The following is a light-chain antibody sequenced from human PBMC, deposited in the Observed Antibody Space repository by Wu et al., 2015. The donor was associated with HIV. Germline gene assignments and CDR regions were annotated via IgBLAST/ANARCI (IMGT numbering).Light chain of an antibody. J-gene: IGKJ2*03. Sequence: EIVLTQSPATLSVSPGERATLSCRASQSVNSNLAWYQQKPGQAPRLFIYDASARATGVPARFSGSGSGTEFTLTISNLQSEDFAVYYCQQYDRSPPSTSFGQGTKLEIK. CDR3: QQYDRSPPSTS. V-gene: IGKV3-15*01. CDR2: DAS. CDR1: QSVNSN.